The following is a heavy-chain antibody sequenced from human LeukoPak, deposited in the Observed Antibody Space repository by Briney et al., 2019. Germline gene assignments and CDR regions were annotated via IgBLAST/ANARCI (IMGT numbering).Heavy chain of an antibody. Sequence: SETLSLTCTVSGGSISSSSYYWGWVRQPPGKGLEWIVSIYYSGSTYYHQSLKSRVTISVDTSKNQFSLKLSSVTAADTAVYYCARQPPLGSGYVIDYWGQGTLVTVSS. CDR3: ARQPPLGSGYVIDY. V-gene: IGHV4-39*01. D-gene: IGHD5-12*01. CDR2: IYYSGST. J-gene: IGHJ4*02. CDR1: GGSISSSSYY.